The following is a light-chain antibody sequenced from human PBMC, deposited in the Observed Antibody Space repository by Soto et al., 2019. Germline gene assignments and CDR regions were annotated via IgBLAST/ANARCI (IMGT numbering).Light chain of an antibody. Sequence: DIQMTQSPSTRSASVGDIVTITCRASQIICSSLSGYQHKPGKANKILIYDALTLQIGVPSRYSGSESGTEFTLTIRILQPGDAATAYCQQYSSYPCTFGQGTKLEI. V-gene: IGKV1-5*01. J-gene: IGKJ2*02. CDR1: QIICSS. CDR3: QQYSSYPCT. CDR2: DAL.